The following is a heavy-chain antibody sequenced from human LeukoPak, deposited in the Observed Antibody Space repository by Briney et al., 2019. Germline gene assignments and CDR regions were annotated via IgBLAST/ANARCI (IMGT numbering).Heavy chain of an antibody. D-gene: IGHD3-10*01. CDR2: ISDSGDST. Sequence: GGFLRLSCAASGFTFSNYAMSWVRQAPGRGLEWVATISDSGDSTYYADSVKGRFTISRDNSKKTLYLQMDSLRAEDTAIHYCAKVPYSDYGSGRPPFMDVWGQGTTVAVSS. V-gene: IGHV3-23*01. CDR1: GFTFSNYA. CDR3: AKVPYSDYGSGRPPFMDV. J-gene: IGHJ6*02.